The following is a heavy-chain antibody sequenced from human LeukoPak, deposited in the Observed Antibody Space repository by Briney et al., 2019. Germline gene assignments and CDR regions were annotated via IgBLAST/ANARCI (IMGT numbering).Heavy chain of an antibody. J-gene: IGHJ6*02. Sequence: PGGSLRLSCAASGFTFSSYSMNWVRQAPGKGLKWVSSISSSSSYIYYADSVKGRFTISRDNAKNSLYLQMNSLRAEDTAVYYCARTSGSYSPYYYGMDVWGQGTTVTVSS. CDR2: ISSSSSYI. CDR1: GFTFSSYS. V-gene: IGHV3-21*01. D-gene: IGHD1-26*01. CDR3: ARTSGSYSPYYYGMDV.